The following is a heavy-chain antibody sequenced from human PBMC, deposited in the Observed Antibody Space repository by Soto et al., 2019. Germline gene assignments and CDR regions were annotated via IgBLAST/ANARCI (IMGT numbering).Heavy chain of an antibody. CDR2: INAGNGNT. CDR3: AVYADCSGGSCYTHVDY. CDR1: GYTFTSYA. Sequence: ASVKVSCKASGYTFTSYAMHWVRQAPGQRLEWMGWINAGNGNTKYSQKFQGRVTITRDTSASTAYMELSSLRSEDTAVYYCAVYADCSGGSCYTHVDYWGQGTLVTVAS. V-gene: IGHV1-3*01. D-gene: IGHD2-15*01. J-gene: IGHJ4*02.